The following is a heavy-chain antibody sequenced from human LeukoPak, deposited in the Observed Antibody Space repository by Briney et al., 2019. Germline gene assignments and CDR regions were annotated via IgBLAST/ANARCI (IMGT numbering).Heavy chain of an antibody. V-gene: IGHV4-34*01. Sequence: SETLSLTCAVYGGSFSGYYWSWIRQPPGKGLEWIGEINHSGSTNYNPSLKSRVTISVDTSKNQFSLKLSSVTAADTAVYYCARHSYYYGSAPPPRHDYWGQGTLVTVSS. CDR3: ARHSYYYGSAPPPRHDY. CDR1: GGSFSGYY. CDR2: INHSGST. D-gene: IGHD3-10*01. J-gene: IGHJ4*02.